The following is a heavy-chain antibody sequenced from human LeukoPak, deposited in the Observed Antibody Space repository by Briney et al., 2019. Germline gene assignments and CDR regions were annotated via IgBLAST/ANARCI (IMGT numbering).Heavy chain of an antibody. J-gene: IGHJ6*02. CDR1: GYTFTSYG. D-gene: IGHD2-2*01. CDR2: ISAYNGNT. CDR3: AREGYCASTSCENSLSIYYYYGTDV. Sequence: GASVKVSCKASGYTFTSYGLSWVRQAPGQGLEWMGWISAYNGNTNYAQKLQGRVTMTTDTSTSTAYMELRSLRSDDTAVYYCAREGYCASTSCENSLSIYYYYGTDVWGQGTTVTVSS. V-gene: IGHV1-18*01.